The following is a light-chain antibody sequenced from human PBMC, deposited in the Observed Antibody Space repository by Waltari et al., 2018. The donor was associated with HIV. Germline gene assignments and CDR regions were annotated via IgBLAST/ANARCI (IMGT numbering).Light chain of an antibody. CDR3: ASWDANLSVIG. V-gene: IGLV1-51*01. Sequence: QSVLTQPPSVSAAPGQTDTISCSGTGPNIGNNHVSWYQQLPGTAPRLLIYERDQRPSEITDRFSGSKSVTSAILAITGLQTEDEGDYYCASWDANLSVIGFGVGSRLIVL. CDR2: ERD. J-gene: IGLJ3*02. CDR1: GPNIGNNH.